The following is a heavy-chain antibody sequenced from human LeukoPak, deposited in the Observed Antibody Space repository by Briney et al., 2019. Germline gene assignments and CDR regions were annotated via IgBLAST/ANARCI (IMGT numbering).Heavy chain of an antibody. CDR3: ARDKGTSYLSSFDY. CDR1: GYTFTGYY. D-gene: IGHD6-6*01. Sequence: GASVKVSCKASGYTFTGYYMHWVRQAPGQGLEWVGWINPNSGGTNYAQKFQGRVTMTRDTSISTAYMELSRLRSDDTAVYYCARDKGTSYLSSFDYWGQGTLVTVSS. CDR2: INPNSGGT. J-gene: IGHJ4*02. V-gene: IGHV1-2*02.